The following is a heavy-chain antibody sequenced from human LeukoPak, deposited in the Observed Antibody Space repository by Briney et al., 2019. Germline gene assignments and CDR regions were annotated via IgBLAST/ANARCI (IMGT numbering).Heavy chain of an antibody. V-gene: IGHV4-59*01. Sequence: PSETLSLTCTVSGGSEESINTYYRNWIRQPPGKGLECIGYVYYRFNTNYNPSLKSRLTISVDTSKSQFSLKVSSVTAADTAAYYCARARTRGNNWYFDYWGQGTLVTVSS. J-gene: IGHJ4*02. CDR1: GGSEESINTYY. CDR2: VYYRFNT. D-gene: IGHD1-1*01. CDR3: ARARTRGNNWYFDY.